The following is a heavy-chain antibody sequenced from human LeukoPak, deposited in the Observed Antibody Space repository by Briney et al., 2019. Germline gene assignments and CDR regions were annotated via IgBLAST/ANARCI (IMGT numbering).Heavy chain of an antibody. V-gene: IGHV3-48*04. J-gene: IGHJ4*02. Sequence: GGSLRLSCAASGFTFSSYAMSWVRQAPGKGLEWVSYISSSGSTIYYADSVKGRFTISRDNAKNSLYLQMNSLRAEDTAVYYCARDPYYYDSSGYYELYYFDYWGQGTLVTVSS. CDR3: ARDPYYYDSSGYYELYYFDY. D-gene: IGHD3-22*01. CDR1: GFTFSSYA. CDR2: ISSSGSTI.